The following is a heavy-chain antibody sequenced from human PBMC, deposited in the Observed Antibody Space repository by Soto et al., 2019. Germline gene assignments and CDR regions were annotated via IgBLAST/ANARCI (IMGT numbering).Heavy chain of an antibody. Sequence: PGGSLRLSCAASGFNFGPFWMPWVRQVPGKGLVWVSHINSDGSTIVYADSVEGRFTISRDNAKSTLFLQMNSLRVEDTDVYYCARDRGFTDSFDIWGQGTMVTVSS. D-gene: IGHD3-10*01. CDR1: GFNFGPFW. V-gene: IGHV3-74*01. CDR2: INSDGSTI. CDR3: ARDRGFTDSFDI. J-gene: IGHJ3*02.